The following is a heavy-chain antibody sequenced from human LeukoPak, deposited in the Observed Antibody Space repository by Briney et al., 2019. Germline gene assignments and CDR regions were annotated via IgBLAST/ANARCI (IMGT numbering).Heavy chain of an antibody. CDR3: ARASGGYSRSWWNFDY. CDR1: GGSISSSSYY. Sequence: SETLSLTCTVSGGSISSSSYYWGWIRQPPGKGLEWIGSIYYSGSTYYNPSLKSRITISVDTSKNQFSLKLSSVTAADTAVYYCARASGGYSRSWWNFDYWGQGTLVTVSS. J-gene: IGHJ4*02. CDR2: IYYSGST. D-gene: IGHD6-13*01. V-gene: IGHV4-39*07.